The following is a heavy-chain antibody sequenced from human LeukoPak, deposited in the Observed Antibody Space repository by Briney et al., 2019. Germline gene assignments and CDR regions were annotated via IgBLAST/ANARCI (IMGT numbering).Heavy chain of an antibody. V-gene: IGHV1-2*04. Sequence: ASVKVSCKASGYTFTGYYMHWVRQAPGQGLEWMGWINPNSGGTNYAQKFQGWVTMTRDTSISTAYMELSRLRSDDTAVYYCARERGPIAVAGTVGWFDPWGQGTLVTVSS. CDR2: INPNSGGT. J-gene: IGHJ5*02. CDR3: ARERGPIAVAGTVGWFDP. D-gene: IGHD6-19*01. CDR1: GYTFTGYY.